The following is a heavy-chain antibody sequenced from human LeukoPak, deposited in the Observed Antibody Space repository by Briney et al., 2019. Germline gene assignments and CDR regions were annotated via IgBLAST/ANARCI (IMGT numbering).Heavy chain of an antibody. J-gene: IGHJ5*02. CDR2: ISAYNGNT. V-gene: IGHV1-18*01. Sequence: ASVKVSCKASGYTFTSYGISWVRQAPGQGLEWMGWISAYNGNTNYAQKFQGGVIMTRDTSISTAYMELSRLRSDDTAVYYCARDNRIMGWEPGTFEPWGQGTLVTVSS. D-gene: IGHD1-26*01. CDR1: GYTFTSYG. CDR3: ARDNRIMGWEPGTFEP.